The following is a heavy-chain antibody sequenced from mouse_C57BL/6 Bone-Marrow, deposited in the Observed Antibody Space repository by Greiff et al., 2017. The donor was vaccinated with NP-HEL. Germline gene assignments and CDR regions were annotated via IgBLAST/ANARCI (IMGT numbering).Heavy chain of an antibody. V-gene: IGHV5-2*01. CDR1: EYEFTSHD. Sequence: EVQLQQSGGGLVQPGESLKLSCESNEYEFTSHDMSWVRKTPEKRLELVAAINSDGGSTYYPDTMERPFIIARDNTKKTLYLQMSSLRSEDTALYYCARLVTFPLFAYWGQGTLVTVSA. CDR3: ARLVTFPLFAY. CDR2: INSDGGST. D-gene: IGHD2-1*01. J-gene: IGHJ3*01.